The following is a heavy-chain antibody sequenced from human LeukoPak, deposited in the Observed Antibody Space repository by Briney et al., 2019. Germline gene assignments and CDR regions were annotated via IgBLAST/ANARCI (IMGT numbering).Heavy chain of an antibody. V-gene: IGHV1-69*10. D-gene: IGHD6-25*01. J-gene: IGHJ3*02. CDR2: VIPILGIT. CDR1: GRTFSSYA. Sequence: GASVKVSCKASGRTFSSYAMSWVRQAPGQGLEWMGRVIPILGITNYAQKFQGRVTIIADKSTSTTYMELSSLRSDDTAVYYCARGLWQQRPDIWGQGTKVTVSS. CDR3: ARGLWQQRPDI.